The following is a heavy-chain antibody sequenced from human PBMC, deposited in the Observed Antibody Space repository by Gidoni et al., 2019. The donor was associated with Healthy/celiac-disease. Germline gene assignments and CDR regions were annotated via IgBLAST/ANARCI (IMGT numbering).Heavy chain of an antibody. CDR2: INHSGST. CDR3: ARGYSGSYRSRWYYFDY. D-gene: IGHD1-26*01. V-gene: IGHV4-34*01. J-gene: IGHJ4*02. CDR1: GGSFSGYY. Sequence: QVQLQQWGAGLLKPSETLSLTCAVYGGSFSGYYWSWIRQPPGKGLEWIGEINHSGSTNYNPSLKSRVTISVDTSKNQFSLKLSSVTAADTAVYYCARGYSGSYRSRWYYFDYWGQGTLVTVSS.